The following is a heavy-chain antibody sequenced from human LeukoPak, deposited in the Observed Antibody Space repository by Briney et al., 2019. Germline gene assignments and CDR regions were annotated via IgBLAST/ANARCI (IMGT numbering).Heavy chain of an antibody. CDR2: VYTSGST. CDR3: ARGYCSGGSCYFDY. Sequence: SETLSLTCTVSGGSISSGSYYWSWIRQPAGKGLEWIGRVYTSGSTNYNPSLKSRVTISVDTSKNQFSLKLSSVTAADTAVYYCARGYCSGGSCYFDYWGQGTLVTVSS. J-gene: IGHJ4*02. V-gene: IGHV4-61*02. D-gene: IGHD2-15*01. CDR1: GGSISSGSYY.